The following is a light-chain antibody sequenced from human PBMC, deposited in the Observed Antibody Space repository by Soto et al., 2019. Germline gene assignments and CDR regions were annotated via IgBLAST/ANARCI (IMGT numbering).Light chain of an antibody. CDR3: QQRGNWPPTWT. J-gene: IGKJ1*01. CDR1: QSVNRY. CDR2: DTS. V-gene: IGKV3-11*01. Sequence: EIVLTQSPATLSLSPGERATLSCRASQSVNRYLAWYQHKPGQAPRLLIYDTSNRATGIPARFSGSGSGTDFTLTIPSLEPEDFAVYYCQQRGNWPPTWTFGQGTKVEIK.